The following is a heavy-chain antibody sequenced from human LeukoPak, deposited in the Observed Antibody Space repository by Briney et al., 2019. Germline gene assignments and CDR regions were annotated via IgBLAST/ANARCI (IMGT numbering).Heavy chain of an antibody. D-gene: IGHD3-22*01. V-gene: IGHV4-31*03. CDR1: GASFSSGDQY. J-gene: IGHJ4*02. CDR3: SRGLDSRKLGY. CDR2: IHPSGRL. Sequence: SETLSLTCTVSGASFSSGDQYWNWIRQSPGKGLEWIGSIHPSGRLYNNPFLESRVTISIDTSKNQFSLNLNSVTAADTAVYLCSRGLDSRKLGYWGQGTLVTVSS.